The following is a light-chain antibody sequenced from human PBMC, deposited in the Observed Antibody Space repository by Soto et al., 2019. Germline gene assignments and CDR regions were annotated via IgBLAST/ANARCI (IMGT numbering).Light chain of an antibody. J-gene: IGKJ1*01. Sequence: DIQMTQSPSTLSASIGDRVTITCRASQNISNWLAWYQQKPGKAPKLLIYKASSLEGGVPSRFSGSASGTEFTLTISSLQPDDFATCYCQHYDGFPWTFGQGTKVEIK. V-gene: IGKV1-5*03. CDR1: QNISNW. CDR3: QHYDGFPWT. CDR2: KAS.